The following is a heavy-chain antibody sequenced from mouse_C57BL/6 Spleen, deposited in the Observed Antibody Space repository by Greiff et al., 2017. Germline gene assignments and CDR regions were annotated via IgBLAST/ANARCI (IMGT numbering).Heavy chain of an antibody. CDR3: ARVYYYGSRHGAMDY. CDR2: INPNNGGT. V-gene: IGHV1-18*01. D-gene: IGHD1-1*01. Sequence: EVQLQQSGPELVKPGASVKIPCKASGYTFTDYNMDWVKQSHGKSLEWIGDINPNNGGTIYNQKFKGKATLTVDKSSSTAYMELRSLTSEDTAVYYCARVYYYGSRHGAMDYWGQGTSVTVSS. CDR1: GYTFTDYN. J-gene: IGHJ4*01.